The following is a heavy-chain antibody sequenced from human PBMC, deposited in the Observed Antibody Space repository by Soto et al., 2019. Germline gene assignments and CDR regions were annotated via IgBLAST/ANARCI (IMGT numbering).Heavy chain of an antibody. Sequence: QVYLVQSGGGVVQPGRSLRLSCAASGFTFRSYGVHWVRQAPGKGLEWVAVIWFDGSEKYYADSVKGRFTISRDNSNSALFLQMDYLRAEDTAMYYCARYNSGHSDYWGQGIPVTVSS. CDR2: IWFDGSEK. CDR3: ARYNSGHSDY. D-gene: IGHD1-1*01. CDR1: GFTFRSYG. V-gene: IGHV3-33*01. J-gene: IGHJ4*02.